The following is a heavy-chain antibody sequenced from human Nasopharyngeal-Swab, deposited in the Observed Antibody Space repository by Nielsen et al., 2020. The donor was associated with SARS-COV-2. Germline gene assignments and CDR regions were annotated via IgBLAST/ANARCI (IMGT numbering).Heavy chain of an antibody. D-gene: IGHD5-24*01. J-gene: IGHJ4*02. V-gene: IGHV1-69*06. CDR2: IIPIFGTA. CDR1: GGTFSSYA. Sequence: SVQVSCKASGGTFSSYAISWVRQAPGQGLEWMGGIIPIFGTANYAQKFQGRVTITADKSTSTAYMELSSLRSEDTAVYYCARSRKDGYNYSPDYWGQGTLVTVSS. CDR3: ARSRKDGYNYSPDY.